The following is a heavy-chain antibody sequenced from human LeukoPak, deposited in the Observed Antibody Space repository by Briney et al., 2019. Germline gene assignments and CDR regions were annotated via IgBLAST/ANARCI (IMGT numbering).Heavy chain of an antibody. D-gene: IGHD6-6*01. V-gene: IGHV4-4*09. CDR1: GGSISSYY. Sequence: SETLSLTCTVSGGSISSYYWSWIRQPPGKGLEWIAYIHASGPTNYNPSLKSRITISVDTSKNQFSLKLSSVTAADTAVYYCARHDAGIAARPFDNWGQGTLVTVS. CDR2: IHASGPT. CDR3: ARHDAGIAARPFDN. J-gene: IGHJ4*02.